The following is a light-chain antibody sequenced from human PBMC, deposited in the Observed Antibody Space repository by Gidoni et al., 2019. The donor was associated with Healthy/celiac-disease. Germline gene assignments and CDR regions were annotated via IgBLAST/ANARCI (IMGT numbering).Light chain of an antibody. CDR1: QSISSY. J-gene: IGKJ2*01. CDR2: GAS. V-gene: IGKV1-39*01. Sequence: DIQMTQSPSSLSASVGDRVTITCRASQSISSYLNWYQQKPGKAPKLLIYGASSLQSGVPSRFSGSGSGTDFTLTISSLQPEDFATYYCQQSYSTLFTFXQXTKLEIK. CDR3: QQSYSTLFT.